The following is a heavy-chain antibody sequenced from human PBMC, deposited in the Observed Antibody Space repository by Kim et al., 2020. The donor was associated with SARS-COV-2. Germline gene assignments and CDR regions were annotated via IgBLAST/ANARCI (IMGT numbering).Heavy chain of an antibody. CDR2: SGGST. D-gene: IGHD6-25*01. CDR3: ARFSSGY. J-gene: IGHJ4*02. V-gene: IGHV3-53*01. Sequence: SGGSTYYADSVKGRFTISRDNSKNTLYLQMNSLRAEDTAVYYCARFSSGYWGQGTLVTVSS.